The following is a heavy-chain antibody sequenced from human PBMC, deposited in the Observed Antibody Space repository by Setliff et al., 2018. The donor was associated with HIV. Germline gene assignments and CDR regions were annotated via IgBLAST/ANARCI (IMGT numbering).Heavy chain of an antibody. CDR1: AGSIRSSTHY. D-gene: IGHD1-7*01. Sequence: SETLSLTCTVSAGSIRSSTHYWAWIRQPPGKGLEWIGTIYYSGSTYYNPSLKSRATISVDTSKNQFSLKLSSVTAADTAVYYCARDRYTWNYGKNYMDVWGKGTTVTVSS. J-gene: IGHJ6*03. V-gene: IGHV4-39*02. CDR2: IYYSGST. CDR3: ARDRYTWNYGKNYMDV.